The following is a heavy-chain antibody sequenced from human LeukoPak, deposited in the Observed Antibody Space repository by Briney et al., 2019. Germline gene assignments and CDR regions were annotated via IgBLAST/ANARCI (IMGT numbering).Heavy chain of an antibody. CDR3: AKGGYSYGYVDWYFDL. CDR2: IYSGGST. D-gene: IGHD5-18*01. V-gene: IGHV3-53*01. Sequence: GGSLRLSCAASGFTVSSNYMSWVRQAPGKGLEWVSVIYSGGSTYYADSVKGRFTISRDNSKNTLYLQMNSLRAEDTAVYYCAKGGYSYGYVDWYFDLWGRGTLVTVSS. CDR1: GFTVSSNY. J-gene: IGHJ2*01.